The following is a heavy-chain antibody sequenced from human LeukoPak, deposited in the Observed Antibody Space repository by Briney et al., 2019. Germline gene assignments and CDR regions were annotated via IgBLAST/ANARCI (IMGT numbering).Heavy chain of an antibody. V-gene: IGHV3-23*01. Sequence: GGSLRLSCAASGFTFSSYAMSWVRQAPGKGLDWVSAISGSGGSTYYADYVKGRFTISRDNSKNTLYLQMNSLRAEDTAVYYCARGYSSGWYGGYWGQGTLVTVSS. CDR1: GFTFSSYA. CDR2: ISGSGGST. D-gene: IGHD6-19*01. CDR3: ARGYSSGWYGGY. J-gene: IGHJ4*02.